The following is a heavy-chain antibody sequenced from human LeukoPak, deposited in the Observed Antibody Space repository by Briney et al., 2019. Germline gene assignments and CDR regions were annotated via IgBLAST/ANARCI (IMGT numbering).Heavy chain of an antibody. J-gene: IGHJ4*02. Sequence: PSETLSLTCTVSGGSASGGNFYWSWIRQPPGKGLEWIGYIFHSGNTNYNPSLKSRVTMSVDTSKSQFSLKLSSVTAADTAVYYCAASGWSKPYYFDYWGQGTLVTVSS. CDR3: AASGWSKPYYFDY. CDR1: GGSASGGNFY. V-gene: IGHV4-61*01. D-gene: IGHD6-19*01. CDR2: IFHSGNT.